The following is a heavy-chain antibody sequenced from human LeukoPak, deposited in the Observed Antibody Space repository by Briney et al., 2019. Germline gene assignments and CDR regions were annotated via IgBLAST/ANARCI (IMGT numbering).Heavy chain of an antibody. CDR1: GGTFSSYA. Sequence: GSSVKVSCKASGGTFSSYAINWVRQAPGQGLEWMGWISAYNSNTHYAQKLQGRVTMTTDTSTSTAYMELRSLRSDDTALYYCARFGLGKHIEVAGIPFDIWGQGTMVTVSS. CDR2: ISAYNSNT. D-gene: IGHD6-19*01. CDR3: ARFGLGKHIEVAGIPFDI. V-gene: IGHV1-18*01. J-gene: IGHJ3*02.